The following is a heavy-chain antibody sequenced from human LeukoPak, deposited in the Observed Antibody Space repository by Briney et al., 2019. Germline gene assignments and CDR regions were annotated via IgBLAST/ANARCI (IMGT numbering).Heavy chain of an antibody. J-gene: IGHJ4*02. CDR3: ARGLCDY. Sequence: AGGSLRLSCAASGYIVNSYGMSWVRPAPGKGLAWVSLIYSDGVTQYADSVKGRFTISRDNSKNTLYLQMNSLRAEDTAVYYCARGLCDYWGQGTLVTVSS. V-gene: IGHV3-66*02. D-gene: IGHD2-2*01. CDR1: GYIVNSYG. CDR2: IYSDGVT.